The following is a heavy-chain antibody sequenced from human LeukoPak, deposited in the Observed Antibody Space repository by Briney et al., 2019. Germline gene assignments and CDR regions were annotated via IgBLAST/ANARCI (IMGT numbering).Heavy chain of an antibody. CDR3: ARQRSSGSIINP. CDR1: GGSISSYY. J-gene: IGHJ5*02. CDR2: IYYSGST. V-gene: IGHV4-59*08. Sequence: SETLSLTCTVSGGSISSYYWSWIRQPPGKGLEWIGYIYYSGSTNYNPSLKSRVTISVDTSKNQFSLKLSSVTAADTAVYYCARQRSSGSIINPWGQGTLVTVSS. D-gene: IGHD6-19*01.